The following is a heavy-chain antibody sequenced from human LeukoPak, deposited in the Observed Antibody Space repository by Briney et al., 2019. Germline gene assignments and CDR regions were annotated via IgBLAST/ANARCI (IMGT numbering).Heavy chain of an antibody. CDR1: GFTFSSYW. J-gene: IGHJ4*02. CDR3: ARRELLDY. D-gene: IGHD3-10*01. Sequence: GGSLRLSCGASGFTFSSYWMSWVRQAPGKGLEWVANIKQDGSEKYYVDSVKGRFTISRDNAKNSLYLQMNSLRAEDTAVYYCARRELLDYWGQGTLVTVSS. CDR2: IKQDGSEK. V-gene: IGHV3-7*01.